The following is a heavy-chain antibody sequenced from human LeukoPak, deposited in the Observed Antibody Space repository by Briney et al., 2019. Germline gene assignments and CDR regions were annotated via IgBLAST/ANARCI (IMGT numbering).Heavy chain of an antibody. CDR2: INPDGRTI. D-gene: IGHD1-26*01. V-gene: IGHV3-74*03. CDR1: GFTFSSYW. Sequence: QPGGSLRLSCAASGFTFSSYWMHWVRQAPGKGLVWVSRINPDGRTITYADSVKGRFTISRDNAKNTLYLQMNSLRVEDTAVYYCARVAVGRYDFDYRGQGTLVTVSS. J-gene: IGHJ4*02. CDR3: ARVAVGRYDFDY.